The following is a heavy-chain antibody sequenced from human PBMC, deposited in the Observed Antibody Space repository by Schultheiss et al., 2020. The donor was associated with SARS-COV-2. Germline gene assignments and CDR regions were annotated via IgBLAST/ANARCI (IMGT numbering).Heavy chain of an antibody. D-gene: IGHD2-15*01. CDR1: GGSISSSRYY. CDR2: IYYSGST. CDR3: ASTSDIVVAVATT. Sequence: SETLSLTCTVSGGSISSSRYYWGWIRQPPGNGLEWIGYIYYSGSTNYNPSLRSRVTISLDTSKNQFSLKLRSVTATDTAVYYCASTSDIVVAVATTWGQGTLVTVSS. J-gene: IGHJ1*01. V-gene: IGHV4-61*05.